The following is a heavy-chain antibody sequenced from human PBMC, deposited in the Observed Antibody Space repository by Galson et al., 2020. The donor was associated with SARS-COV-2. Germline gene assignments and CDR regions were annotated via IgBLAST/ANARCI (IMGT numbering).Heavy chain of an antibody. J-gene: IGHJ6*03. CDR2: INNNTGNP. D-gene: IGHD3-22*01. CDR3: ARLGYYDSSGYTQHYYYYMDV. Sequence: ASVKVSCKASGYTFTSYAMNWVRQAPGQGLEGMGWINNNTGNPTYAQGFTGRLVFSLDTSVSTAYLQISSLKAEDTAVYYWARLGYYDSSGYTQHYYYYMDVWGKGTTVTFSS. V-gene: IGHV7-4-1*02. CDR1: GYTFTSYA.